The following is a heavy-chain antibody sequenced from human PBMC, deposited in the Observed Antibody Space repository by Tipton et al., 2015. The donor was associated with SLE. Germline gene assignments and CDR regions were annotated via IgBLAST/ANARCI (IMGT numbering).Heavy chain of an antibody. Sequence: SGFNFNSYAMYWVRQAPGKGLEWVAVISSEGGDKYYADSVKGRFTISRDNSKNTLYLQMNSLRAEDTAVYYCARVERDIVVVVAATPLDYWGQGTLVTVSS. V-gene: IGHV3-33*05. CDR3: ARVERDIVVVVAATPLDY. J-gene: IGHJ4*02. D-gene: IGHD2-15*01. CDR1: GFNFNSYA. CDR2: ISSEGGDK.